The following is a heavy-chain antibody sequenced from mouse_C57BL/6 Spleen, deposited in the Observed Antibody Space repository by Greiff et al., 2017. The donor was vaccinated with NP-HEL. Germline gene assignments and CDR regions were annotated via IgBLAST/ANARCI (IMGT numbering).Heavy chain of an antibody. CDR2: ISSGSSTI. CDR1: GFTFSDYG. D-gene: IGHD2-3*01. Sequence: DVQLVESGGGLVKPGGSLKLSCAASGFTFSDYGMHWVRQAPEKGLEWVAYISSGSSTIYYADTVKGRFTISRDNAKNTLFLQMTSLRSEDTAMYYCAKDGYYSYYFDYWGQGTTLTVSS. CDR3: AKDGYYSYYFDY. J-gene: IGHJ2*01. V-gene: IGHV5-17*01.